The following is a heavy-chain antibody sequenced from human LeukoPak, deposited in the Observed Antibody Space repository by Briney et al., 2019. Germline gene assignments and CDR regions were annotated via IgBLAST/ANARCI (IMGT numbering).Heavy chain of an antibody. CDR1: GFTFSSYW. Sequence: GGSLRLSCAASGFTFSSYWMTWVRQGPGKGLEWVANLNQDGSQKYYVDSVKGRFTISRDNAGNTLYLQMNSLRAEDTAVYYCVTYNAVASGHDSFDMWGQGAMVTVSS. CDR3: VTYNAVASGHDSFDM. J-gene: IGHJ3*02. D-gene: IGHD1-14*01. CDR2: LNQDGSQK. V-gene: IGHV3-7*01.